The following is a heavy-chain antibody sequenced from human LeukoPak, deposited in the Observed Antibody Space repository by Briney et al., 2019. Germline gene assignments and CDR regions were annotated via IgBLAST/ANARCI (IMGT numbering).Heavy chain of an antibody. J-gene: IGHJ4*02. Sequence: GGSLRLSXAASGFTFRSYAMSWVRQAPGKGLEWVSAISGSGGSTYYADSVKGRFTISRDNSKNTLYLQLNSLRAEDTAVYYCAKKTGDSSGYYLYYFDYWGQGTLVTVSS. CDR3: AKKTGDSSGYYLYYFDY. CDR1: GFTFRSYA. CDR2: ISGSGGST. V-gene: IGHV3-23*01. D-gene: IGHD3-22*01.